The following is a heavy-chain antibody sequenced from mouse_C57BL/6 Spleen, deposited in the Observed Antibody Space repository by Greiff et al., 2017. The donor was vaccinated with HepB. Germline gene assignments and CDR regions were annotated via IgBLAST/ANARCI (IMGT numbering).Heavy chain of an antibody. V-gene: IGHV1-50*01. CDR2: IDPSDSYT. Sequence: VQLQQSGAELVKPGASVKLSCKASGYTFTSYWMQWVKQRPGQGLEWIGEIDPSDSYTNYNQKFKGKATLTVDTSSSTAYMQLSSLTSEDSAVYYCARLIYYGSSPWFAYWGQGTLVTVSA. CDR1: GYTFTSYW. CDR3: ARLIYYGSSPWFAY. J-gene: IGHJ3*01. D-gene: IGHD1-1*01.